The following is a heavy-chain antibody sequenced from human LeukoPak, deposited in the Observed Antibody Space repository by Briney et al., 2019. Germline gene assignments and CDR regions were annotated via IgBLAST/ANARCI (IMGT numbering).Heavy chain of an antibody. J-gene: IGHJ4*02. V-gene: IGHV1-2*02. D-gene: IGHD2-2*01. CDR2: INPKSGGT. Sequence: ASMKVSCKTSGYTFTDYYIHWVRQAPGQGLEWMGWINPKSGGTHFAQKFQGRVIMTRDTSVDTAYMELNSLRSDDTAVYYCASADLRYCSITNCLSFDYWGQGTLVTVSS. CDR3: ASADLRYCSITNCLSFDY. CDR1: GYTFTDYY.